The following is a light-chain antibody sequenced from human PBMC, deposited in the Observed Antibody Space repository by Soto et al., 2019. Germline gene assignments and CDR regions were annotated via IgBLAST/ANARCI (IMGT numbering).Light chain of an antibody. V-gene: IGKV1-5*03. CDR2: SAS. CDR1: EDIRTW. Sequence: DIQMTQSPSTLSASVGDRVTITCRASEDIRTWLAWYQQKPGKAPKLLIYSASSLETGVPSRFSGSGSGTDFTLTISSLQPDDFGTYYCQQYNSHPWTFGQGTKVDIK. J-gene: IGKJ1*01. CDR3: QQYNSHPWT.